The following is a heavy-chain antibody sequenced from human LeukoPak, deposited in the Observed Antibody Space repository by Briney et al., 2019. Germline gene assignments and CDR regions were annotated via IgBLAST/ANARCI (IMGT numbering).Heavy chain of an antibody. J-gene: IGHJ4*02. CDR3: ARGTYFDY. V-gene: IGHV1-18*01. CDR1: GYTFTSYG. D-gene: IGHD1-1*01. Sequence: ASVKVSCKASGYTFTSYGISWVRQAPGQGLEWMGWTSAYNDKTKYAQKLEGRVTMTTDTSTSTAYMEMRSLRSDDTAVYYCARGTYFDYWGQGTLVTVSS. CDR2: TSAYNDKT.